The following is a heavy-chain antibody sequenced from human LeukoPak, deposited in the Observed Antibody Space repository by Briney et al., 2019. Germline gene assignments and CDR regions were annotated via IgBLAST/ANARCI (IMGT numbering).Heavy chain of an antibody. J-gene: IGHJ4*02. CDR2: ISAYNGNT. CDR3: ARATLRRGYSGYDYGDYFDY. D-gene: IGHD5-12*01. Sequence: GASVKVSCKASGYTFTSYGISWVRQAPGQGLEWMGWISAYNGNTNYAQKLQGRVTMTTDTSTSTAYMELRSLRSDDTAVYYCARATLRRGYSGYDYGDYFDYWGQGTLVTVSS. CDR1: GYTFTSYG. V-gene: IGHV1-18*01.